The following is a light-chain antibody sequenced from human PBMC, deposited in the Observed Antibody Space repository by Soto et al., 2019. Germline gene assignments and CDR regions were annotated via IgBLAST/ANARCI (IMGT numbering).Light chain of an antibody. CDR3: QKYGSSPPWT. J-gene: IGKJ1*01. Sequence: EIVLTQSPGTLSLSPGERATLSCRTSQSVSSNYLAWYQQKPGQAPRLLIYDASSRATGIPDRFSGSGSGTDFTLTIRRLEPEDFAVYYCQKYGSSPPWTFGQGSTGDIK. CDR2: DAS. CDR1: QSVSSNY. V-gene: IGKV3-20*01.